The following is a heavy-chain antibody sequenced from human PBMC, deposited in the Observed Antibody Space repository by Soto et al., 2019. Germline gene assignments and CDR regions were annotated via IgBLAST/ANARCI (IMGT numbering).Heavy chain of an antibody. J-gene: IGHJ5*02. V-gene: IGHV1-46*03. CDR2: INPSGGST. CDR3: ARSDYDILTGPTPPWFDP. Sequence: ASVKVSCKASGYTFTSYYMHWVRQAPGQGLEWMGIINPSGGSTSYAQNFQGRVTMTRDTSTSIFYMELSSLRSEDTAVFYCARSDYDILTGPTPPWFDPWGQGTLVTVSS. CDR1: GYTFTSYY. D-gene: IGHD3-9*01.